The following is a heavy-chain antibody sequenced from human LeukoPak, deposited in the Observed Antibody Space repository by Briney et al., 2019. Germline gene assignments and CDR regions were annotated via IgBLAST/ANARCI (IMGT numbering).Heavy chain of an antibody. CDR2: INQDGDTK. CDR3: ARKTYYYDTSPAGWFDT. J-gene: IGHJ5*02. Sequence: GGSLRLSCAASGFTFSNYWMSWVRQAPGKGLEWVANINQDGDTKNYVDSVQGRFTISRGNAKNSLFLQMNSLRAEDTATYHCARKTYYYDTSPAGWFDTWGQGTLATVSS. V-gene: IGHV3-7*01. D-gene: IGHD3-22*01. CDR1: GFTFSNYW.